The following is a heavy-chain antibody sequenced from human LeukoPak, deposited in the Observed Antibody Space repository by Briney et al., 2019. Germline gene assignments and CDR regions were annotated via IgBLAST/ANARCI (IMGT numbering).Heavy chain of an antibody. CDR3: ARASEYFLNAFDI. V-gene: IGHV4-30-2*01. J-gene: IGHJ3*02. CDR1: GGSISSGGYS. D-gene: IGHD6-6*01. Sequence: PSQTLSLTCAVSGGSISSGGYSWSWIRQPPGKGLEWIGYIYHSGSTYYNPSLKSRVTISVDRSKNQFSLKLSSVTAADTAVYYCARASEYFLNAFDIWGQGTMVTVSS. CDR2: IYHSGST.